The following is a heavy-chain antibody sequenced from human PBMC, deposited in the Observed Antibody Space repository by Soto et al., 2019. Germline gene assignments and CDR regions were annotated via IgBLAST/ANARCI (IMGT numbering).Heavy chain of an antibody. Sequence: GGSLRLSCAASGFTFDDYAMHWVRQAPGKGLEWVSGISWNSGSIGYADSVKGRFTISRDNAKNSLYLQMNSLRAEDTALYYCAKDWSEGIVVVPAAMKSHYYYYMDVWGKGTTVTAP. CDR3: AKDWSEGIVVVPAAMKSHYYYYMDV. CDR2: ISWNSGSI. CDR1: GFTFDDYA. J-gene: IGHJ6*03. D-gene: IGHD2-2*01. V-gene: IGHV3-9*01.